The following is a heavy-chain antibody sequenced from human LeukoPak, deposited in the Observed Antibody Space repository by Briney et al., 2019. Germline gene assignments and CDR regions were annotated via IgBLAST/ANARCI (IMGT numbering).Heavy chain of an antibody. CDR2: IYHSGST. Sequence: SETLSLTCAVSGASIGDDYWWTWVRQPPGQGLEWIGEIYHSGSTDYNPSLKGRVTMSVDKSKNQFSLNLRSLTAADTAVYYCARDPPRSGINNDYWGQGTLVTVSS. V-gene: IGHV4-4*02. CDR3: ARDPPRSGINNDY. CDR1: GASIGDDYW. D-gene: IGHD3-10*01. J-gene: IGHJ4*02.